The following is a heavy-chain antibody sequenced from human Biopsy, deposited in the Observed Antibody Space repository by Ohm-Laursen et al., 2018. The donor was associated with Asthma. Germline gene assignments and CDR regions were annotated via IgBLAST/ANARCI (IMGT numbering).Heavy chain of an antibody. CDR1: RGSLRVYV. D-gene: IGHD3-3*01. CDR2: SNQGGSP. J-gene: IGHJ6*02. Sequence: SETLSLTCGVYRGSLRVYVWSWIRQPPGNGLEWIGESNQGGSPTFNPSLKSRVTISRDTSKNQLSLKLRSVTAADTAVYYCASGPEWYGLDVWGQGTTVTVSS. CDR3: ASGPEWYGLDV. V-gene: IGHV4-34*01.